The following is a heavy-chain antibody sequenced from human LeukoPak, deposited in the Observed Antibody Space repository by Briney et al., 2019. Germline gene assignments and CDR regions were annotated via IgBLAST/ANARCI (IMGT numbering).Heavy chain of an antibody. CDR3: ARLSLSVVVADPYDY. CDR1: GASISSGDYF. J-gene: IGHJ4*02. V-gene: IGHV4-30-2*01. Sequence: SETLSLTCTVSGASISSGDYFWTWIRQPPGKGLEWIGYIFDSGRTDFNPSLKSRVTISVDTSKNQFSLKLSSVTAADTAVYYCARLSLSVVVADPYDYWGQGTLVTVSS. D-gene: IGHD2-15*01. CDR2: IFDSGRT.